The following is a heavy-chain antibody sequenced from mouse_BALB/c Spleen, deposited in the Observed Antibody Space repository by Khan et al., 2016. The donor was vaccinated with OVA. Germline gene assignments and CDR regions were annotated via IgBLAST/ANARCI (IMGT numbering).Heavy chain of an antibody. CDR2: INPVSDYT. Sequence: QVRLQQSGAELSRPGASVKMSCKASGYTFTSYTMYWVKQRPGQGLEWIGYINPVSDYTNYNQNFKDKATLTADKSSSTAYMQLRSLTSEDSAVYYCAKEGAYYRSDGWFAYWGQGTLVTVST. V-gene: IGHV1-4*01. J-gene: IGHJ3*01. D-gene: IGHD2-14*01. CDR1: GYTFTSYT. CDR3: AKEGAYYRSDGWFAY.